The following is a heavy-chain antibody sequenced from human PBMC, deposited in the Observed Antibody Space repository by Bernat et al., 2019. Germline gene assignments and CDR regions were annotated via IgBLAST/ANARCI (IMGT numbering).Heavy chain of an antibody. D-gene: IGHD6-19*01. CDR3: ARQNIPSRGWYSFDY. Sequence: QLQLQESGPGLVKPSETLSLTCTVSGGSISSSSYYWGWIRQPPGKGLEWIGSIYYSGSTYYNPSLKSRVTISVDTSKNQFSLKLSSVTAADTAVYYCARQNIPSRGWYSFDYWGQGTLVTVSS. J-gene: IGHJ4*02. CDR1: GGSISSSSYY. V-gene: IGHV4-39*01. CDR2: IYYSGST.